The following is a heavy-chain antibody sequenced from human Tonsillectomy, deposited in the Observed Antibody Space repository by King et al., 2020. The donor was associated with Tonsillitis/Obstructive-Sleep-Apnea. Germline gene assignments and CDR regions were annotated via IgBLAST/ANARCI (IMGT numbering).Heavy chain of an antibody. D-gene: IGHD3-22*01. CDR1: GFTFGDYA. CDR2: IRSKPYGGTT. Sequence: VQLVESGGGLVQPGRSLKLSCTASGFTFGDYAMSWVRQAPGKGLEWVSFIRSKPYGGTTGYAASVKGRFTISRDDAKSIAYLQMKSLKTDDTAVYYCTRETMILPYGMDVWGQGTTVTVSS. J-gene: IGHJ6*02. CDR3: TRETMILPYGMDV. V-gene: IGHV3-49*04.